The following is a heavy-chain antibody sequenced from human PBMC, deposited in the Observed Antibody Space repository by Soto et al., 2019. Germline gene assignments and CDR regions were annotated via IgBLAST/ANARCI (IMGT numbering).Heavy chain of an antibody. Sequence: QVQLVQSGAEVKKPGASVKVSCKASGYTFSTYGFSWVRQAPGQGLEWMGWIGADNGDTNYAQNFQGRVTMTTDTSTTTSYMELRGLTSDDTAVYFCARDWKGAEGFAPWGQGTLVTVSS. CDR2: IGADNGDT. J-gene: IGHJ5*02. CDR1: GYTFSTYG. D-gene: IGHD1-1*01. CDR3: ARDWKGAEGFAP. V-gene: IGHV1-18*01.